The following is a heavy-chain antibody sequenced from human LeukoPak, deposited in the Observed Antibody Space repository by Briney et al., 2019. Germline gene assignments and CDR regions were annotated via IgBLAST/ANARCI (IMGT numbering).Heavy chain of an antibody. V-gene: IGHV1-46*01. Sequence: ASVKVSCKASGYTFTSYYMHWVRQAPGQGLEWMGIINPSGGSTSYAQKFQGRVTMTRNTSISTAYMELSSLRSEDTAVYYCARGPAHRCGSGSADDYWGQGTLVTVSS. CDR3: ARGPAHRCGSGSADDY. CDR2: INPSGGST. CDR1: GYTFTSYY. J-gene: IGHJ4*02. D-gene: IGHD3-10*01.